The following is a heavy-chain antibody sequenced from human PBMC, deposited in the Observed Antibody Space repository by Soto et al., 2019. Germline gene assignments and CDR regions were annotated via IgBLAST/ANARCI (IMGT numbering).Heavy chain of an antibody. J-gene: IGHJ4*02. D-gene: IGHD3-9*01. V-gene: IGHV4-4*02. Sequence: SETLSLTCAVSSGSISSSNWWSWVRQPPGKGLEWIGEIYHSGSTNYNPSLKSRVTISVDKSKNQFSLKLSSVTAADTAVYYCARGNFDWSNVFDYWGQGTLVTAPQ. CDR1: SGSISSSNW. CDR2: IYHSGST. CDR3: ARGNFDWSNVFDY.